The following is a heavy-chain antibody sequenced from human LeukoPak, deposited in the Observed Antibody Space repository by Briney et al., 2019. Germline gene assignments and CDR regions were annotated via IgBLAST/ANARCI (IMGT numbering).Heavy chain of an antibody. J-gene: IGHJ6*04. CDR2: IYTSGST. V-gene: IGHV4-38-2*02. D-gene: IGHD6-6*01. CDR3: ARDSGWYSSSPDV. Sequence: PSETLSLTCAVSGYSISSGYYWGWIRQPPGKGLEWIGRIYTSGSTNYNPSLKSRVTISVDTSKNQFSLKLSSVTAADTAVYYCARDSGWYSSSPDVWGKGTTVTVSS. CDR1: GYSISSGYY.